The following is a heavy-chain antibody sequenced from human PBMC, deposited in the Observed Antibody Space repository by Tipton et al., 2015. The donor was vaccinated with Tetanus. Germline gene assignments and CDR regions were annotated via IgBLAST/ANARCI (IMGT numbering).Heavy chain of an antibody. D-gene: IGHD1-26*01. V-gene: IGHV3-30*18. J-gene: IGHJ6*02. CDR3: AKDKTELPEPHYYYYGMDV. CDR1: GFTFSSYG. CDR2: ISYDGSNK. Sequence: SLRLSCAASGFTFSSYGMHWVRQAPGKGLEWVAVISYDGSNKYYADSVKGRFTISRDNSKNTLYLQMNSLRAEDTAVYYCAKDKTELPEPHYYYYGMDVWGQGTTVTVSS.